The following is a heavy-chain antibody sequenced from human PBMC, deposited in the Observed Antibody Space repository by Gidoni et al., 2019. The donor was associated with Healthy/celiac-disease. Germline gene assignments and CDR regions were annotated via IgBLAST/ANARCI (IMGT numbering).Heavy chain of an antibody. Sequence: QVQLVESGGGVVQPGRSLRLSCAASGFTFSSSGMHWVRQAPGKGLEWVAVISYDGSNKYYADSVKGRFTISRDNSKNTLYLQMNSLRAEDTAVYYCAKDANYYDSSGYYYLLWGQGTMVTVSS. CDR2: ISYDGSNK. J-gene: IGHJ3*01. CDR3: AKDANYYDSSGYYYLL. V-gene: IGHV3-30*18. D-gene: IGHD3-22*01. CDR1: GFTFSSSG.